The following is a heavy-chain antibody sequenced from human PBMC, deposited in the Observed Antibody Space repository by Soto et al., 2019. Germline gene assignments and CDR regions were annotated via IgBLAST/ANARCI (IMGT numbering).Heavy chain of an antibody. CDR2: ITSDGNNK. J-gene: IGHJ4*02. D-gene: IGHD6-19*01. CDR1: GFTFRTYP. V-gene: IGHV3-30-3*01. CDR3: TRGSVSGLSIDY. Sequence: QVQLVESGGGVVQPGRSLRLSCAAAGFTFRTYPIHWVRQAPGKGLAWVAVITSDGNNKYYADSVKGRFTISRDNSKNTVYLQMNSLRTEDTAVFYCTRGSVSGLSIDYWGQGTLVTVSS.